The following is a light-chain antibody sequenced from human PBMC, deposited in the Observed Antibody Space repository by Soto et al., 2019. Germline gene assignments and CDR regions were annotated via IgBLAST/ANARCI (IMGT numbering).Light chain of an antibody. V-gene: IGKV1-39*01. CDR2: ASS. J-gene: IGKJ3*01. CDR1: QTISNY. Sequence: DIQMTQSPASLAASLGDRITISCRASQTISNYLNWYHQKPGKAPKLLISASSTLQSGVPSTFSGSVSGTEFTLSISSLQPEDFGTYYCQQSYNIPFTFGPGTKVDVK. CDR3: QQSYNIPFT.